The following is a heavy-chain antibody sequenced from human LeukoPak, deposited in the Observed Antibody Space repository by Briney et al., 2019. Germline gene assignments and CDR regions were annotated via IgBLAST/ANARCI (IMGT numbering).Heavy chain of an antibody. CDR2: IYYSGST. V-gene: IGHV4-59*01. J-gene: IGHJ3*02. CDR1: GGSISSYY. D-gene: IGHD2-2*01. Sequence: SETLSLTCTVSGGSISSYYWSWIRQPPGKGLEWIGYIYYSGSTNYNPSLKSRVTISVDTSKNQFSLKLSSVTAADTAVYYCARESAPRYCSSTSCYRDAFDIWGQGTMVTVSS. CDR3: ARESAPRYCSSTSCYRDAFDI.